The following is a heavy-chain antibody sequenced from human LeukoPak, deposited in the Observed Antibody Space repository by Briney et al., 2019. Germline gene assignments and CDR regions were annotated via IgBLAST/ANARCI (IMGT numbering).Heavy chain of an antibody. V-gene: IGHV1-69*05. CDR1: GGTFSSYA. D-gene: IGHD6-19*01. CDR2: IIPIFGTA. Sequence: SVKVSCKASGGTFSSYAISWVRQAPGQGLEWMGRIIPIFGTANYAQKFQGRVTITTDESTSTAYMDLSSLRSEDTAVYYCARDVTVAGTFTRQNYYYYYMDVWRKGTTVTVSS. CDR3: ARDVTVAGTFTRQNYYYYYMDV. J-gene: IGHJ6*03.